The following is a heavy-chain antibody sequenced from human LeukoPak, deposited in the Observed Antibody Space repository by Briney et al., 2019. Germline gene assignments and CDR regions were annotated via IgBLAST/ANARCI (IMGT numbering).Heavy chain of an antibody. V-gene: IGHV3-30-3*01. CDR3: ARDSGYSYGPSDY. Sequence: PGGSLRLSCAASGFTFSSYAMHWVRQAPGKGLEWVAVISYDGSNKYYADSVKGRFTISRDNSKNTLYLQMNSLRAEDTAVYYCARDSGYSYGPSDYWGQGTLVTVSS. J-gene: IGHJ4*02. D-gene: IGHD5-18*01. CDR1: GFTFSSYA. CDR2: ISYDGSNK.